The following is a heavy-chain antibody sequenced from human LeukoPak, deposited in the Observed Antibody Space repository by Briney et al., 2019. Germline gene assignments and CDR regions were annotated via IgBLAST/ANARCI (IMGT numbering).Heavy chain of an antibody. CDR3: ARTSSKGITADWFDP. D-gene: IGHD1-20*01. V-gene: IGHV4-4*08. CDR1: GGSMTSYY. J-gene: IGHJ5*02. Sequence: PSETLSLTCTVSGGSMTSYYWNWIRQPPGKGLEWIGRIYTSGSTNYNPSLKSRVTISVDTSKNQFSLKLSSVTAADTAVYYCARTSSKGITADWFDPWGQGTLVTVSS. CDR2: IYTSGST.